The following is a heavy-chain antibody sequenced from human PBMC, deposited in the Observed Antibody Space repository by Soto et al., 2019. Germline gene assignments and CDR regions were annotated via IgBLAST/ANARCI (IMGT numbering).Heavy chain of an antibody. V-gene: IGHV3-74*01. CDR3: ARGLKGYSSSWYVD. Sequence: GSLRLSCEASGLTFSSFWIHWVRQVPGKGLMWVARINGDGSITDYADSVKGRFSVSRDNAESRMFLQMNSLRVEDTAVYYCARGLKGYSSSWYVDWGQGTQVTVSS. J-gene: IGHJ4*02. CDR1: GLTFSSFW. D-gene: IGHD6-13*01. CDR2: INGDGSIT.